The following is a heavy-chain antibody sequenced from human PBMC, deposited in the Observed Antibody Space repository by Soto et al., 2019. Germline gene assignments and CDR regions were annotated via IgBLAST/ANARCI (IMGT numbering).Heavy chain of an antibody. Sequence: ASVKVSCKASGYTFTGYYIHWVRQAPGQGLEWMGWINPNSGGTNYAQKFQGRVTMTRDTSISTAYMELSRLRSDDTAVYYCARDLEWLSCGMDVWGQGTTVTVSS. D-gene: IGHD3-3*01. J-gene: IGHJ6*02. CDR3: ARDLEWLSCGMDV. V-gene: IGHV1-2*02. CDR1: GYTFTGYY. CDR2: INPNSGGT.